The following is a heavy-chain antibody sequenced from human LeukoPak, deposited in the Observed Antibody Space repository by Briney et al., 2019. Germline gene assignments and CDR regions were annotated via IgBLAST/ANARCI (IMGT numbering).Heavy chain of an antibody. V-gene: IGHV3-30*18. D-gene: IGHD2-8*01. J-gene: IGHJ4*01. CDR3: AKTPGGNGDGPARFYY. CDR2: ISYDGSNK. Sequence: GGSLRLSCAASGFTFSSYGMHWVRQAPGKGLEWVAVISYDGSNKYYADSVKGRFTISRDNSKNTLYLQMNSLRTEDTAVYYRAKTPGGNGDGPARFYYLGQGTLGTGSS. CDR1: GFTFSSYG.